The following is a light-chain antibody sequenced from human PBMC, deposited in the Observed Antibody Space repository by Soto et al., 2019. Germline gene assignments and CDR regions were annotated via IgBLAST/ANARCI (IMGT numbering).Light chain of an antibody. J-gene: IGLJ1*01. CDR2: VVV. CDR1: SSDVGGFNS. V-gene: IGLV2-14*03. CDR3: SSYTSTMTNV. Sequence: QSVLTQPASVSGSPGQSITISCTGTSSDVGGFNSVSWYQLRPGTAPKLILYVVVDRPSGVSYRFSGSKSGNTASLTISGLQAADEADYFCSSYTSTMTNVFVSGTKVTVL.